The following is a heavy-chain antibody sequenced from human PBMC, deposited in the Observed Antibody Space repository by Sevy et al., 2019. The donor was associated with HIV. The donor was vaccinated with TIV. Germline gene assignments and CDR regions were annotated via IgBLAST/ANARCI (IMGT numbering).Heavy chain of an antibody. CDR1: DGSFSGYY. D-gene: IGHD2-2*01. Sequence: SETLSLTCAVHDGSFSGYYWNWIRQLPGKGLEWIGEINESGITYYNPSLKSRVTISVDTSTKPFSLKLNSVTAADTAVYFCARSPPVVVVPGAPSWFDPWGQGTLVTVSS. V-gene: IGHV4-34*01. CDR3: ARSPPVVVVPGAPSWFDP. J-gene: IGHJ5*02. CDR2: INESGIT.